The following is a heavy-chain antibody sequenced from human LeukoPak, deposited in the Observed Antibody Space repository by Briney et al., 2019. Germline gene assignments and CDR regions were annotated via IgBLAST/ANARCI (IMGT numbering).Heavy chain of an antibody. CDR3: ARDGGTYYDFWSGYSDY. J-gene: IGHJ4*02. V-gene: IGHV1-69*01. D-gene: IGHD3-3*01. CDR1: GGTFSSYA. Sequence: SVKVSCKASGGTFSSYAISWVRQAPGQGPEWMGGIIPIFGTANYAQKFQGRVTITADESTSTAYMELSSLRSEDTAVYYCARDGGTYYDFWSGYSDYWGQGTLVTVSS. CDR2: IIPIFGTA.